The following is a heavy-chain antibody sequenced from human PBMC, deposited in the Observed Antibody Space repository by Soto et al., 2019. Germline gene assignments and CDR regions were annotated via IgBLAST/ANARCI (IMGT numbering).Heavy chain of an antibody. J-gene: IGHJ3*02. CDR3: AKDWRESLPGDAFDI. CDR1: GFTFDDYA. D-gene: IGHD3-10*01. V-gene: IGHV3-30*18. Sequence: PGGSLRLSCAASGFTFDDYAMHWVRQAPGKGLEWVGVITYDGSNKFYADSVKGRFTISRENSKNTLYLQMNSLRAEDAAVYYCAKDWRESLPGDAFDIWGQGTMVTVSS. CDR2: ITYDGSNK.